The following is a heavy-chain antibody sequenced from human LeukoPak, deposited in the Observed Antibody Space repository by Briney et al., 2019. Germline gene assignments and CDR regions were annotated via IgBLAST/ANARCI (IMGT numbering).Heavy chain of an antibody. V-gene: IGHV3-7*01. Sequence: GGSLSLSCAASRFIFSSYWMTWVRQAPGKGLEWVANIKQAGSENSYVDSVKGRFTISRDNAKNSLYLQINGLRAEDMAVYYCVRVRGDYYFDYWGQGTLVSVSS. D-gene: IGHD3-16*01. J-gene: IGHJ4*02. CDR1: RFIFSSYW. CDR3: VRVRGDYYFDY. CDR2: IKQAGSEN.